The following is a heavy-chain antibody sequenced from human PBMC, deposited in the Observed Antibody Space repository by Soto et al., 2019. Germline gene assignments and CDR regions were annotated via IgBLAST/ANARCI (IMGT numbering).Heavy chain of an antibody. V-gene: IGHV4-39*01. CDR1: GGSISSSSYY. Sequence: SETLSLTCTVSGGSISSSSYYWGWIRQPPGKGLEWIGSIYYSGSTYYNPSLKSRVTISVDTSKNQFSLKLSSVTAADTAVYYCARLYYYGSGSTAGFDYWGQGTLVTVSS. CDR3: ARLYYYGSGSTAGFDY. D-gene: IGHD3-10*01. CDR2: IYYSGST. J-gene: IGHJ4*02.